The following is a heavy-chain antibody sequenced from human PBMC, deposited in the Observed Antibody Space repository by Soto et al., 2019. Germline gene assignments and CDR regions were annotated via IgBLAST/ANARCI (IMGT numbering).Heavy chain of an antibody. CDR3: ARENSDPLAWKGLAHSFVP. Sequence: QVQLVQSGAEVKKPRSSVKVSCKASGGTFSSYTISWVRQAPGQGLEWMGRLIPILGIANYAQKFQGRVTTTAAKSTHTAYMELSSLGSEDTAVYYCARENSDPLAWKGLAHSFVPWGQGILVTVSP. D-gene: IGHD1-1*01. J-gene: IGHJ5*02. CDR1: GGTFSSYT. V-gene: IGHV1-69*02. CDR2: LIPILGIA.